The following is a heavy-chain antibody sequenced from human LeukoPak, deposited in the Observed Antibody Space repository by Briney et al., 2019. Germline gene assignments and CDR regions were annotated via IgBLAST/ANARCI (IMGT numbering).Heavy chain of an antibody. CDR2: INHSGST. CDR3: ASIAARRYYYYYYMDV. CDR1: GGSFSGYY. V-gene: IGHV4-34*01. D-gene: IGHD6-6*01. J-gene: IGHJ6*03. Sequence: SETLSPTCAVYGGSFSGYYWSWIRQPPGKGLEWIGEINHSGSTNYNPSLKSRVTISVDTSKNQFSLKLSSVTAADTAVYYCASIAARRYYYYYYMDVWGKGTTVTVSS.